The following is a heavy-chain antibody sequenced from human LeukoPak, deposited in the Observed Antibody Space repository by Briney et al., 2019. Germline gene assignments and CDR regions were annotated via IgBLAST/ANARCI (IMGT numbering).Heavy chain of an antibody. V-gene: IGHV4-4*09. J-gene: IGHJ4*02. CDR2: IYTTGKT. Sequence: SETLSLTCTVSGGSISTYYWTWIRQSPGKGLEWIGYIYTTGKTKYNPSLKSRITISVDTSKNQFSLKLNSVTAADTAVYYCARQEARAFDYWGQGTLVTVS. CDR1: GGSISTYY. D-gene: IGHD3-10*01. CDR3: ARQEARAFDY.